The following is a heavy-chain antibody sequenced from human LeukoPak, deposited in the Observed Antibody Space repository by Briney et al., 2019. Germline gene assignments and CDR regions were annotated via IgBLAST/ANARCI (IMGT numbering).Heavy chain of an antibody. J-gene: IGHJ4*02. CDR1: GFTLSNYA. V-gene: IGHV3-23*01. Sequence: GGSLRLSCAASGFTLSNYAMSWVRQALGKGLEWVSDISGSGDNTYYADSVKGRFTISRDNSKDTLYLQMDSLRAEDTAVYYCARDPYSSSYYYFDYWGQGTLVTVSS. D-gene: IGHD6-13*01. CDR2: ISGSGDNT. CDR3: ARDPYSSSYYYFDY.